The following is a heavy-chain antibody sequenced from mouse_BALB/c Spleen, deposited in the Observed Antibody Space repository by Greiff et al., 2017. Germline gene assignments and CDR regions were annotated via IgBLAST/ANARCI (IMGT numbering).Heavy chain of an antibody. CDR3: ARLLKNAMDY. CDR2: IRNKANGYTT. CDR1: GFTFTDYY. V-gene: IGHV7-3*02. J-gene: IGHJ4*01. Sequence: EVKLMESGGGLVQPGGSLRLSCATSGFTFTDYYMSWVRQPPGKALEWLGFIRNKANGYTTEYSASVKGRFTISRDNSQSILYLQMNTLRAEDSATYYCARLLKNAMDYWGQGTSVTVSS. D-gene: IGHD1-3*01.